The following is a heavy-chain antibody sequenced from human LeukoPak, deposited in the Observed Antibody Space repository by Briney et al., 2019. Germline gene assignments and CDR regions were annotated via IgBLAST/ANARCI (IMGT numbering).Heavy chain of an antibody. J-gene: IGHJ3*02. CDR3: ARYSDPGSYPDAFDI. V-gene: IGHV4-59*01. D-gene: IGHD1-26*01. Sequence: SETLSLTCAVSGGSISSYYWSWIRQPPGKGLEWIGYIYYSGSTNYNPSLKSRVTISVDTSKNQFSLKLSSVTAADTAVYYCARYSDPGSYPDAFDIWGQGTMVTVSS. CDR2: IYYSGST. CDR1: GGSISSYY.